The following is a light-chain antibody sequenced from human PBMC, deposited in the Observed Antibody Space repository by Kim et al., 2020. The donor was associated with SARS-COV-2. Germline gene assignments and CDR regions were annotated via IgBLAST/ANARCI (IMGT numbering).Light chain of an antibody. CDR3: QSYDRSSVV. CDR1: SGSITSND. CDR2: EDT. V-gene: IGLV6-57*02. J-gene: IGLJ2*01. Sequence: GKTVTLSCTGSSGSITSNDVQWYQQLPGSAPTAVIYEDTQRPSGVPDRFSGSIDSSSNSASLTISGLKTEDEADYYCQSYDRSSVVFGGGTQLTVL.